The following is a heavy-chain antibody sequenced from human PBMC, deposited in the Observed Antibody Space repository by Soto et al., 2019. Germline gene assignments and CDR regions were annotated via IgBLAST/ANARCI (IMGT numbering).Heavy chain of an antibody. CDR1: GGSISSGGYS. CDR3: ARGVTVRFDY. V-gene: IGHV4-30-2*01. J-gene: IGHJ4*02. D-gene: IGHD4-17*01. CDR2: IYHSGST. Sequence: SETLSLTCAVSGGSISSGGYSWSWIRQPPGKGLEWIGYIYHSGSTYYNPSLKSRVTISVDRSKNQFSLKLSSVTAADTAVYYCARGVTVRFDYWGQGTLVTVSS.